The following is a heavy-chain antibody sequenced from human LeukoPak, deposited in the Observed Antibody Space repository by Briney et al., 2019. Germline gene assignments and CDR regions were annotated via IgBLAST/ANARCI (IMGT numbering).Heavy chain of an antibody. J-gene: IGHJ4*02. CDR2: ISGSGNST. D-gene: IGHD6-19*01. CDR1: GFTISSYA. V-gene: IGHV3-23*01. CDR3: AKLMDSSGWYPKGDY. Sequence: GGSLRLSCAASGFTISSYAMSWVRQAPGKGLEWVSSISGSGNSTYYADSVKGRFTISRDNSKNTLYLQLNSLRGEDTAAYYCAKLMDSSGWYPKGDYWGQGTLVTVSS.